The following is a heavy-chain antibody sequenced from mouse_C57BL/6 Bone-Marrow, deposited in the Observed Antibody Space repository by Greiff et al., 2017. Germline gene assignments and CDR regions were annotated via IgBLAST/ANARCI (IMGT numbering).Heavy chain of an antibody. CDR3: ARDGGIYYDPFAY. D-gene: IGHD2-4*01. Sequence: QVQLQQSGAELARPGASVKLPCKASGYTFTSYGISWVKQRTGQGLEWIGEIYPRSGNTYYNEKFKGKATLTADKSSSTAYMELRSLTSEDSAVYFCARDGGIYYDPFAYWGQGTLVTVSA. V-gene: IGHV1-81*01. CDR2: IYPRSGNT. CDR1: GYTFTSYG. J-gene: IGHJ3*01.